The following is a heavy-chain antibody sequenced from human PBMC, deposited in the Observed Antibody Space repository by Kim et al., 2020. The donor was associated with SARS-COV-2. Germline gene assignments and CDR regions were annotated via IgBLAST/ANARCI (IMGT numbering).Heavy chain of an antibody. CDR3: ARDSALGSEMTTVDYFDY. V-gene: IGHV4-4*07. Sequence: SETLSLTCTVSGGSISSYYWSWIRQPAGKGLEWIGRIYTSGSTNYNPSLKSRVTMSVDTSKNQFSLKLSSVTAADTAVYYCARDSALGSEMTTVDYFDYWGQGTLVTVSS. CDR2: IYTSGST. J-gene: IGHJ4*02. D-gene: IGHD4-4*01. CDR1: GGSISSYY.